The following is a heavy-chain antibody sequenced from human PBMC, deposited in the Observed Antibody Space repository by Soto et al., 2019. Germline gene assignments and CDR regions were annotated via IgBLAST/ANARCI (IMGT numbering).Heavy chain of an antibody. CDR1: GFTFSSYG. D-gene: IGHD1-26*01. J-gene: IGHJ6*02. V-gene: IGHV3-30*18. Sequence: QVQLVESGGGVVQPRRSLRLSCAASGFTFSSYGMHWVRQAPGKGLEWVAVISYDGSNKYYADSVKGRFTISRDNSKNTLYLQMNSLRAEDTAVYYCAKPRREGGMDVWGQGTTVTVSS. CDR3: AKPRREGGMDV. CDR2: ISYDGSNK.